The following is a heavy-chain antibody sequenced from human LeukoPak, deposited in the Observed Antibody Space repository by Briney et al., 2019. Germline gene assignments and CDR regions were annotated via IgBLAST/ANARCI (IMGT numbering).Heavy chain of an antibody. CDR3: AAAYSSSSDFDY. V-gene: IGHV4-61*08. CDR2: IYYSGST. CDR1: GGSISSGGYY. Sequence: PSETLSLTCTVSGGSISSGGYYWSWIRQHPGRGLEWIGYIYYSGSTNYNPSLKSRVTISVDTSKNQFSLKLSSVTAADTAVYYCAAAYSSSSDFDYWGQGTLVTVSS. J-gene: IGHJ4*02. D-gene: IGHD6-6*01.